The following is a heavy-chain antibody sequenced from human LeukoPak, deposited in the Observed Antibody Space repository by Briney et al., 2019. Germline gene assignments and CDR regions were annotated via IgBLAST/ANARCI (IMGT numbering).Heavy chain of an antibody. CDR2: IYTSGST. V-gene: IGHV4-4*07. D-gene: IGHD4-17*01. CDR1: GYSISGGYY. Sequence: SETLSLTCTVSGYSISGGYYWGWIRQPAGKGLEWIGRIYTSGSTNYNPSLKSRVTMSVDTSKNQFSLKLSSVTAADTAVYYCARGPLTVTRGFDPWGQGTLVTVSS. CDR3: ARGPLTVTRGFDP. J-gene: IGHJ5*02.